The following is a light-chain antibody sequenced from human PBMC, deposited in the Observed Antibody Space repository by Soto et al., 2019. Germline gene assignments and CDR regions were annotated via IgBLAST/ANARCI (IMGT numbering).Light chain of an antibody. CDR2: DAS. Sequence: DIQMTQSPSTLSASVGDRFTISCRASQSISSWLAWYQQKPGKAPKLLIYDASSLESGVPSRFSGSGSGTEFTLTISSLQPDDFATYYCQQYSSYSFGQGTKVAIK. V-gene: IGKV1-5*01. J-gene: IGKJ1*01. CDR1: QSISSW. CDR3: QQYSSYS.